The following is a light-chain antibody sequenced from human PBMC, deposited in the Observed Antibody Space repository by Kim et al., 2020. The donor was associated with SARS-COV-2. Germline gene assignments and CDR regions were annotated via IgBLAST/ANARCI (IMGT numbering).Light chain of an antibody. Sequence: SQGERATLSCRASQSVNSEFLAWYQQKPGQAPRVLIYGASRRSTGIPDRFSGSGSGTDFTLSISRLEPEDFAVYYCQHYGDSPLYTFGQGTKLEI. V-gene: IGKV3-20*01. CDR1: QSVNSEF. J-gene: IGKJ2*01. CDR2: GAS. CDR3: QHYGDSPLYT.